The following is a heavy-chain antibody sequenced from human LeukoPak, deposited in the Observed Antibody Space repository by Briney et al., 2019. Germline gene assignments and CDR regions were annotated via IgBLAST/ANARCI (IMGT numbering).Heavy chain of an antibody. V-gene: IGHV4-34*01. CDR2: INHSGST. J-gene: IGHJ4*02. CDR1: GFTFRDYY. Sequence: GSLRLSCTASGFTFRDYYMNWVRQAPGRGLEWIGEINHSGSTNYNPSLKSRVTISVDTSKNQFSLKLSSVTAADTAVYYCASGPVVVPAAQPRKFDYWGQGTLVTVSS. D-gene: IGHD2-2*01. CDR3: ASGPVVVPAAQPRKFDY.